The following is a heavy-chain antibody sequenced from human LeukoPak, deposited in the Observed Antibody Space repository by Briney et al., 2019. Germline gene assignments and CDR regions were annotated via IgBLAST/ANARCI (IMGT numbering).Heavy chain of an antibody. D-gene: IGHD2-15*01. Sequence: ASVKVSCKASGYTFTSYAMSWVRQAPGKGLEWVSAISGSGGSTYYADSVKGRFTISRDNSKNTLYLQMNSLRAEDTAVYYCAKVTVVAAAYAEYFQHWGQGTLVTVSS. V-gene: IGHV3-23*01. J-gene: IGHJ1*01. CDR2: ISGSGGST. CDR3: AKVTVVAAAYAEYFQH. CDR1: GYTFTSYA.